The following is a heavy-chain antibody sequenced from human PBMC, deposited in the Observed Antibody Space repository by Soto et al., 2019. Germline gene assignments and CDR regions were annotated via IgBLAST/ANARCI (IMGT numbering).Heavy chain of an antibody. CDR1: GGTFSSYT. D-gene: IGHD6-13*01. J-gene: IGHJ5*02. CDR3: ARGLYSSSSWFDP. CDR2: IIPILGIA. V-gene: IGHV1-69*02. Sequence: QVQLVQSGAGVKKPGSSVKVSCKASGGTFSSYTISWVRQAPGQGLEWMGRIIPILGIANYAQKFQGRVTITADKSTSTAYMELSSLRSEDTAVYYCARGLYSSSSWFDPWGQGTLVTVSS.